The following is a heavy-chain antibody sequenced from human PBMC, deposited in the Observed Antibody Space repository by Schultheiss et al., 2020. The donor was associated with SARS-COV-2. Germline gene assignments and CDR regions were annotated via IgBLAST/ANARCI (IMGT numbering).Heavy chain of an antibody. V-gene: IGHV3-23*01. J-gene: IGHJ4*02. D-gene: IGHD6-19*01. Sequence: GESLKISCAASGFTFSSYAMSWVRQAPGKGLESVSGISDTGGSAYYADSVKGRFTISRDNSKNILYLQMNSLRAEDTAVYYCARAISVGGIIDYWGQGTLVTVSS. CDR1: GFTFSSYA. CDR2: ISDTGGSA. CDR3: ARAISVGGIIDY.